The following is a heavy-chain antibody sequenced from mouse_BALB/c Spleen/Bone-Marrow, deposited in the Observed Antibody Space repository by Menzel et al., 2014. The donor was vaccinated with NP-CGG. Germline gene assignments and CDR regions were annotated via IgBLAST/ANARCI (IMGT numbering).Heavy chain of an antibody. CDR2: INPSTGYT. CDR1: GYTFTSYW. D-gene: IGHD1-1*01. J-gene: IGHJ3*01. CDR3: AGEGVTTDGFAY. Sequence: VQLQQSGAELAKPGASVKMSCKASGYTFTSYWMHWVKQRPGQGLEWIGYINPSTGYTEYNQKFKDKATLTADKSSSTAYMQLSSLTSEDSAVYYCAGEGVTTDGFAYWGQGTLVTVSA. V-gene: IGHV1-7*01.